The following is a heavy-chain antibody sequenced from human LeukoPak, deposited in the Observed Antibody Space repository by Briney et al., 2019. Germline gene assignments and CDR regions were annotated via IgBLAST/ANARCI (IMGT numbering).Heavy chain of an antibody. CDR2: ISSSSSYI. V-gene: IGHV3-21*01. D-gene: IGHD7-27*01. J-gene: IGHJ4*02. CDR1: GFTFSSYS. CDR3: AKGGSLGFDY. Sequence: GGSLRLSCAASGFTFSSYSMNWVRQAPGKGLEWVSSISSSSSYIYYADSVKGRFTISRDNAKNSLYLEMNGLRAEDTAVYYCAKGGSLGFDYWGQGTQVTVSS.